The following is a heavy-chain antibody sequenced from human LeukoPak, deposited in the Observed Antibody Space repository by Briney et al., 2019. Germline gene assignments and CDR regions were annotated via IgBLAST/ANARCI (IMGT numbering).Heavy chain of an antibody. J-gene: IGHJ4*02. D-gene: IGHD1-26*01. CDR2: ISGSGGST. V-gene: IGHV3-23*01. CDR1: GFTFSTYG. CDR3: ARGAGGKWELLGPFDY. Sequence: VGTLRLSCVASGFTFSTYGMSWVRQAPGKGLEWLSAISGSGGSTYYADSVKGRFTISRDNANNSLYLQMNSLRAEDTAVYYCARGAGGKWELLGPFDYWGQGTLVTVSS.